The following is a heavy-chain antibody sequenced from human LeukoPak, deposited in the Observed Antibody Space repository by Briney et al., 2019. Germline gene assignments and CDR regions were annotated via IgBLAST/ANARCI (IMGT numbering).Heavy chain of an antibody. CDR3: ASNAAPSDSSGFYY. CDR1: GYTFTSYD. V-gene: IGHV1-8*03. D-gene: IGHD3-22*01. J-gene: IGHJ4*02. CDR2: MNPNSGNT. Sequence: ASVKVSCKASGYTFTSYDINWVRQATGQGLEWMGWMNPNSGNTGYAQKFQGRVTITRNTSISTAYMELSSLRSEDTAAYCCASNAAPSDSSGFYYWGQGTLVTVSS.